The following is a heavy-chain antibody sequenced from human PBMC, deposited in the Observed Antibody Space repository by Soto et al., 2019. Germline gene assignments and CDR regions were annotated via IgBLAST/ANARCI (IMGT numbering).Heavy chain of an antibody. CDR2: IYYSGST. V-gene: IGHV4-39*01. J-gene: IGHJ5*02. CDR1: GGSISSSSYY. CDR3: RVVGRNSFDP. Sequence: NPSETLSLTCTVSGGSISSSSYYWGWIRQPPGKGLEWIGSIYYSGSTYYNPSLKSRVTISVDTSKNQFSLKLSSVTAADTAVYYCRVVGRNSFDPWGQGTLVTVSS.